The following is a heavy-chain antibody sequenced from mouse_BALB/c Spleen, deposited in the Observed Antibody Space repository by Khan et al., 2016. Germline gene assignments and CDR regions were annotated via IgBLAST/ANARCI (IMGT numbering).Heavy chain of an antibody. J-gene: IGHJ2*01. Sequence: EVQLQESGPGLVKPSQSLSLTCTVTGYSITSDYAWNGIRRFPGNKLEWMGYISYSGITRYNPSLKSRTSITLDTSYNPFFLQLNSVTTEDTATYSCALRGWYGYYFDSWGQGTPLTVSS. CDR1: GYSITSDYA. D-gene: IGHD2-10*02. V-gene: IGHV3-2*02. CDR3: ALRGWYGYYFDS. CDR2: ISYSGIT.